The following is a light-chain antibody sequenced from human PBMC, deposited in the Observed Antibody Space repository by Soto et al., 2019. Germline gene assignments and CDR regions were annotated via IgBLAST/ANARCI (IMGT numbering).Light chain of an antibody. V-gene: IGLV1-40*01. Sequence: QSVLTQPPSVSGVPGQRVTISCTGSSSNIGAGHDVHWYQHLPGTAPKLLIYGNGNRPSGVPDRFSGSKSGTSASLAITGLQTEDEADYYCQSYDSSLSGSEVFGTGTKVTVL. J-gene: IGLJ1*01. CDR2: GNG. CDR3: QSYDSSLSGSEV. CDR1: SSNIGAGHD.